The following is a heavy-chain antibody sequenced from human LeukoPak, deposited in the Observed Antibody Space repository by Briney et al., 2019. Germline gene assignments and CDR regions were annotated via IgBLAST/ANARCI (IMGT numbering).Heavy chain of an antibody. CDR3: ASGKYCTSSSCY. D-gene: IGHD2-2*01. V-gene: IGHV3-23*01. CDR2: ISGSGGST. Sequence: GGSLRLSCAASGFTFSSYAMSWVRQAPGKGLEWVSVISGSGGSTYYADSVKGRFTISRDNSKNTLYLQMNSLRAEDTAVYYCASGKYCTSSSCYWSQGTLVTVSS. CDR1: GFTFSSYA. J-gene: IGHJ4*02.